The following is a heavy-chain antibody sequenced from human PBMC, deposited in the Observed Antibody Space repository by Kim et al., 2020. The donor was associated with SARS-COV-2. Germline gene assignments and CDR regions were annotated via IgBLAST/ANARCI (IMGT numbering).Heavy chain of an antibody. Sequence: ASVKVSCKASGYTFTSYYMHWVRQAPGQGLEWMGIINPSGGSTSYAQKFQGRVTMTRDTSTSTVYMELSSLRSEDTAVYYCARGLREGDGYSEFDYWGQGTLVTVSS. CDR1: GYTFTSYY. CDR3: ARGLREGDGYSEFDY. V-gene: IGHV1-46*01. CDR2: INPSGGST. D-gene: IGHD4-4*01. J-gene: IGHJ4*02.